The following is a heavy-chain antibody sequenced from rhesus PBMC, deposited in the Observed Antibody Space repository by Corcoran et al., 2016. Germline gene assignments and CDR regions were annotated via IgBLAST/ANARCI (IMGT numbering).Heavy chain of an antibody. D-gene: IGHD3-3*01. CDR1: GFAWSKYW. J-gene: IGHJ6*01. CDR3: TRGDEDITIFGLVITNYFDS. CDR2: NKNKSDGRTA. Sequence: EVPLVESGGGLVRPDGSLRRSCAASGFAWSKYWMRGVGWASRNKNKSDGRTAAYAESVKGIFTISREDSKNTLYLEMNSLKTEDTAVYHCTRGDEDITIFGLVITNYFDSWGQGVVVTVSS. V-gene: IGHV3-16*01.